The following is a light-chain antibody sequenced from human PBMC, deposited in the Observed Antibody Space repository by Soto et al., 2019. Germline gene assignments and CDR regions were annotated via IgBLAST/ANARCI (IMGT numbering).Light chain of an antibody. V-gene: IGLV2-14*03. CDR3: SSYTSSNTYV. Sequence: QSVLTQPASVSGSPGQSITISCTGTISDVSGYNFVSWYQQYPGKAPKLMIYDVSNRPSGVSNRFSGSKSGNTASLTISGPQVEDEADYYCSSYTSSNTYVFGAGTKVTVL. CDR2: DVS. J-gene: IGLJ1*01. CDR1: ISDVSGYNF.